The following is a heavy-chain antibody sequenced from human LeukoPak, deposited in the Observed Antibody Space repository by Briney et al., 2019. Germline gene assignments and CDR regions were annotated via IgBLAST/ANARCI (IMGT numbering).Heavy chain of an antibody. CDR1: GFTFSSYW. D-gene: IGHD4-17*01. CDR2: IKQDGSEK. CDR3: ARALTTVTTFYYGMDV. V-gene: IGHV3-7*01. Sequence: GGSLRLSCAASGFTFSSYWMSWVRQAPGKGLEWVANIKQDGSEKYYVDSVKGRFTISRDNAKNTLYLQMNSLRAEDTAVYYCARALTTVTTFYYGMDVWGQGTTVTVSS. J-gene: IGHJ6*02.